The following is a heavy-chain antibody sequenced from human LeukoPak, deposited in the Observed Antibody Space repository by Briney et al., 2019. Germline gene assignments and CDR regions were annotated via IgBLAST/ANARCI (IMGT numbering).Heavy chain of an antibody. J-gene: IGHJ4*02. CDR2: INHSGST. Sequence: PSETLSLTCAVYGGSFSGYYWSWLRQPPGKGLEWIGEINHSGSTNYNPSLKSRVTISVDTSKNQFSLKLSSVTAADTAVYYCAINSYDILTGPVPRDYWGQGTLVTVSS. V-gene: IGHV4-34*01. CDR1: GGSFSGYY. CDR3: AINSYDILTGPVPRDY. D-gene: IGHD3-9*01.